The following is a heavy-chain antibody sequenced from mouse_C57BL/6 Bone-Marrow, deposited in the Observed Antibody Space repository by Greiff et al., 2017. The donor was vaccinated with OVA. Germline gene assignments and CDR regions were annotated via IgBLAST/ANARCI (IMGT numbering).Heavy chain of an antibody. CDR3: ARFITTVVAHYYAMDY. Sequence: QVQLQQSGTELVKPGASVKLSCKASGYTFTSYWMHWVKQRPGQGLEWIGNINPSNGGTNYNEKFKSKATLTVDKSSSTAYMQLSSLTSEDSAVYYCARFITTVVAHYYAMDYWGQGTSVTVSS. J-gene: IGHJ4*01. CDR2: INPSNGGT. D-gene: IGHD1-1*01. CDR1: GYTFTSYW. V-gene: IGHV1-53*01.